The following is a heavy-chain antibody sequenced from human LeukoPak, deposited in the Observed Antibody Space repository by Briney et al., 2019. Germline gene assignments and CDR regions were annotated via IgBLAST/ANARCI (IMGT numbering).Heavy chain of an antibody. Sequence: PGGSLRLSCAASGITFSSYGMSWVRQAPGKGVEWVSGISSTGGRTYYGDSVKGRFTISRDNSKNTLYLQMNSLRAEDTAVYYCARGPSGYHNTGGQGTLVTVSS. CDR2: ISSTGGRT. J-gene: IGHJ4*02. CDR1: GITFSSYG. D-gene: IGHD5-12*01. CDR3: ARGPSGYHNT. V-gene: IGHV3-23*01.